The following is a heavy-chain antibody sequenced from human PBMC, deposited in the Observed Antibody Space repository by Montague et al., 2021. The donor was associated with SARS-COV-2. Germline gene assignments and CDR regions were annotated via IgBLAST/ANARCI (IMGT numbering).Heavy chain of an antibody. CDR3: ARDQTHYDFGSAYHPRAFDI. V-gene: IGHV4-61*01. CDR2: MYYSGST. Sequence: SETLSLTCTVSGGSVSSGSYYWSWIRQPPGKGLEWIGYMYYSGSTKYNPTLKSRVTISVDTSKNQFSLKLSSVTAADTAVYYCARDQTHYDFGSAYHPRAFDIWGQGTMVTVSS. CDR1: GGSVSSGSYY. J-gene: IGHJ3*02. D-gene: IGHD3-3*01.